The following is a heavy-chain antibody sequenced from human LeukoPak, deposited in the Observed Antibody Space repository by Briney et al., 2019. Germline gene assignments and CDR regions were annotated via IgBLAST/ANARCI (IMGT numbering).Heavy chain of an antibody. J-gene: IGHJ4*02. D-gene: IGHD1-20*01. Sequence: GGSLRLSCAASGFTFSTYAMSWVRQAPGKGLEWVSSISGNSTYIYYADSVKGRFTISRDNAKNSLHLQMDSLRAEDTAVFYCARAYCIHGDNCNGLDYWGQGTLVTVFS. V-gene: IGHV3-21*01. CDR1: GFTFSTYA. CDR2: ISGNSTYI. CDR3: ARAYCIHGDNCNGLDY.